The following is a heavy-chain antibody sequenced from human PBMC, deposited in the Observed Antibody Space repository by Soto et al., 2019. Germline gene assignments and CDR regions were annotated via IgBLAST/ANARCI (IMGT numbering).Heavy chain of an antibody. CDR1: GYTFTGYY. CDR2: INPNSGGT. V-gene: IGHV1-2*02. J-gene: IGHJ6*02. CDR3: ARVWSSSPHYYYYGMDV. D-gene: IGHD6-6*01. Sequence: GASVKVSCKASGYTFTGYYMHCVRQAPGQGLEWMGWINPNSGGTNYAQKFQGRVTMTRDTSISAAYMELSRLRSDDTAVYYCARVWSSSPHYYYYGMDVWGQGTTVTVSS.